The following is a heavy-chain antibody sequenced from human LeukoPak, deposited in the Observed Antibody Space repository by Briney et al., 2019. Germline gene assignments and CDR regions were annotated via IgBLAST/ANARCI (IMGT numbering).Heavy chain of an antibody. V-gene: IGHV4-59*08. CDR2: IYYSGST. CDR1: GGSISSYY. CDR3: ARGLRYYVRVGHFDY. Sequence: PSETLSLTCTVSGGSISSYYWSWIRQPPGKGLEWIGYIYYSGSTNYNPSLKSRVTISVDTSKNQFSLKLSSVTAADTAVYYCARGLRYYVRVGHFDYWGQGTLVTVSS. D-gene: IGHD1-26*01. J-gene: IGHJ4*02.